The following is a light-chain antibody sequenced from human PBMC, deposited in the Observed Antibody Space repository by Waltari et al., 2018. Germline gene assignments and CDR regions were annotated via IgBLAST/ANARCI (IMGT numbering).Light chain of an antibody. CDR2: GNS. CDR1: SSNIGAGYD. V-gene: IGLV1-40*01. Sequence: QSVLTQPPSVSGAPGQRVTISCTGSSSNIGAGYDVHWYQQLPGTAPKVLIYGNSTRPSGVPDRFSGSKSGTSASLAITGLQAEDEADYYCQSSDSSLSGVVFGGGTKLTVL. J-gene: IGLJ2*01. CDR3: QSSDSSLSGVV.